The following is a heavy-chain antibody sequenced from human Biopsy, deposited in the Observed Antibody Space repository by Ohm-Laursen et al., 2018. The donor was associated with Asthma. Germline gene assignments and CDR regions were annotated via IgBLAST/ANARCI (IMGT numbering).Heavy chain of an antibody. D-gene: IGHD6-13*01. J-gene: IGHJ4*02. V-gene: IGHV3-11*01. Sequence: SLRLSCTASGFTFRDYYMTWIRQAPGKGLEWVAYISGRGSNIFYADSVKGRFTISRDNAKKSLFLEMNSLTVEDTAVYFCARGYSTSWYFGYWGQGTLVTVSS. CDR1: GFTFRDYY. CDR3: ARGYSTSWYFGY. CDR2: ISGRGSNI.